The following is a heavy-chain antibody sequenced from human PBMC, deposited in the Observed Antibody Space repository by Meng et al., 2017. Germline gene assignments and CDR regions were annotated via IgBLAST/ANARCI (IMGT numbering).Heavy chain of an antibody. CDR1: GFTFSSYA. J-gene: IGHJ1*01. CDR2: ISGSGGST. Sequence: GESLKISCAASGFTFSSYAMSWVRQAPGKGLEWVSAISGSGGSTYYADSVKGRFTISRDNSKNTLYLQMNSLRAEDTAVYYCAKLIFYGDAVRYRYFQHWGQGTLVTVSS. CDR3: AKLIFYGDAVRYRYFQH. V-gene: IGHV3-23*01. D-gene: IGHD3-9*01.